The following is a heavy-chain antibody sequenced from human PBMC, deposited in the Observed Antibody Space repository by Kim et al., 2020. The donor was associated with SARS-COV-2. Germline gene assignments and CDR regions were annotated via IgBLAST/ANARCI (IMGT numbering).Heavy chain of an antibody. CDR3: ARLTSLYYFDY. V-gene: IGHV4-59*08. CDR1: GGSINSYY. J-gene: IGHJ4*02. CDR2: IYYSGST. D-gene: IGHD2-8*01. Sequence: SETLSLTCTVSGGSINSYYWSWIRQSPGKGLEWIWYIYYSGSTNYYPSLMSRMTISVNTSTKQFSLKVGSVTAADTAVYYCARLTSLYYFDYWGQGTLVTVSS.